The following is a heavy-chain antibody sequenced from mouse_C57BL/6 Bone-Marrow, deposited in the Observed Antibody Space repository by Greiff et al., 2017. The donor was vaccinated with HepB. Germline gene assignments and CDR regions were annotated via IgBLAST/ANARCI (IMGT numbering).Heavy chain of an antibody. CDR1: GFTFSSYA. Sequence: EVQVVESGGGLVKPGGSLKLSCAASGFTFSSYAMSWVRQTPEKRLEWVATISDGGSYTYYPDNVKGRFTISRDNAKNNLYLQMSHLKSEDTAMYYCAREGMSAYYSNYEAMDYWGQGTSVTVSS. V-gene: IGHV5-4*01. CDR3: AREGMSAYYSNYEAMDY. D-gene: IGHD2-5*01. J-gene: IGHJ4*01. CDR2: ISDGGSYT.